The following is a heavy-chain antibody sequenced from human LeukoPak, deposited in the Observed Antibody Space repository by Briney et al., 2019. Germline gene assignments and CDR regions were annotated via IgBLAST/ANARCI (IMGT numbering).Heavy chain of an antibody. CDR2: ITSSSSIR. D-gene: IGHD3-22*01. J-gene: IGHJ3*02. V-gene: IGHV3-48*01. Sequence: PGGSLRLSCAASGFTFSSYSMNWVRQAPGKGLEWLSYITSSSSIRYFVDSVKGRFTISRDNAKNSLYLQINSLRAEDTAVYYCAKDAPYYYDSSGYGGAFDIWGQGTMVTVSS. CDR1: GFTFSSYS. CDR3: AKDAPYYYDSSGYGGAFDI.